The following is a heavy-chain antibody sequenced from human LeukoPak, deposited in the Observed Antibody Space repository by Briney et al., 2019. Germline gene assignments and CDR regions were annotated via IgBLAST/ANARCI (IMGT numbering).Heavy chain of an antibody. CDR2: ISYVGSNK. CDR3: ARDHLQLWSSFDY. J-gene: IGHJ4*02. CDR1: GFTFSSYA. Sequence: GGSLRLSCAASGFTFSSYAMHWVRQAPGNGLEWVAVISYVGSNKYYADSVKGRFTISRDNSKNTLYLQMNSLRAEDTAVYYCARDHLQLWSSFDYWGQGTLVTVSS. D-gene: IGHD5-18*01. V-gene: IGHV3-30-3*01.